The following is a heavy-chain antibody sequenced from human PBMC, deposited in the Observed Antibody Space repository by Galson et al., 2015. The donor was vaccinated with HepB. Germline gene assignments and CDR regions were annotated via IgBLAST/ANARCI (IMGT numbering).Heavy chain of an antibody. V-gene: IGHV3-33*01. D-gene: IGHD1-26*01. CDR3: VRVKKDTTDSGSYSYYFDY. CDR1: GFTFSTYG. Sequence: SLRLSCATSGFTFSTYGMHWVRQAPGKGLEWVAGIWHDGSNIQYVASVKGRLTISRDNSKNTLFLQMDSLRVEDTAVYYCVRVKKDTTDSGSYSYYFDYWGQGTQVTVSS. CDR2: IWHDGSNI. J-gene: IGHJ4*02.